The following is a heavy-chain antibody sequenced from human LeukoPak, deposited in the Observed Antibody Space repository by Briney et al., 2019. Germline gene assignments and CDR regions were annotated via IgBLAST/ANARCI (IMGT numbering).Heavy chain of an antibody. V-gene: IGHV3-48*04. D-gene: IGHD1-26*01. J-gene: IGHJ4*02. CDR2: ISGSSNLI. CDR1: GFTFSSSG. Sequence: GGSLRLSCAAFGFTFSSSGMNGVRQAPGKGREGVSLISGSSNLIYYADSVKGRFTISRDNAKNSLYLKINSLRAKDTSLYYCAKEDRRERHFDYWGQGALVTVSS. CDR3: AKEDRRERHFDY.